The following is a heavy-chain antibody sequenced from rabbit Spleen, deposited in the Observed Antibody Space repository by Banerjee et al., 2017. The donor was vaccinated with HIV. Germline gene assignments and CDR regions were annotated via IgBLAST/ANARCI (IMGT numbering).Heavy chain of an antibody. CDR1: GFSFNDKYW. J-gene: IGHJ4*01. CDR3: VRGASSSGYYSL. Sequence: QEQLVESGGGLVQPEGSLTLTCTASGFSFNDKYWMCWVRQAPGKGLEWIGYIDLVFGSTYYANWVNGRFTISSHNAQNTLYLQLNSLTVADTATYFCVRGASSSGYYSLWGPGTLVTVS. V-gene: IGHV1S47*01. D-gene: IGHD1-1*01. CDR2: IDLVFGST.